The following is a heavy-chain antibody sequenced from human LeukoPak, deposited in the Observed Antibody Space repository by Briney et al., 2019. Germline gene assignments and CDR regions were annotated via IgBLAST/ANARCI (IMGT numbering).Heavy chain of an antibody. Sequence: PGGSLRLSCAASGFTFSNYGMHWVRQAPGKGLEWVALISYDGSNKYYADSVKGRFTISRDNSKNTLYLQMNSLRAEDTAMYYCAEDRRAHGILGSSGYYDYWGQGTLVTVSS. J-gene: IGHJ4*02. CDR1: GFTFSNYG. CDR3: AEDRRAHGILGSSGYYDY. CDR2: ISYDGSNK. D-gene: IGHD3-22*01. V-gene: IGHV3-30*18.